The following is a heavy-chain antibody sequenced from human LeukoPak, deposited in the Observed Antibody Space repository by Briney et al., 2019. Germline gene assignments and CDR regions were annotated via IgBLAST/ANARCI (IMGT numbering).Heavy chain of an antibody. CDR3: ATQETGTTLLECDY. V-gene: IGHV1-69*05. CDR1: GGTFSSYA. D-gene: IGHD1-7*01. Sequence: ASVKVSCKASGGTFSSYAISWVRQAPGQGLEWMGGIIPIFGTANYAQKFQGRVTITTDESTSTAYMELSSLRSEDTAVYYCATQETGTTLLECDYWGQGTLVTVSS. J-gene: IGHJ4*02. CDR2: IIPIFGTA.